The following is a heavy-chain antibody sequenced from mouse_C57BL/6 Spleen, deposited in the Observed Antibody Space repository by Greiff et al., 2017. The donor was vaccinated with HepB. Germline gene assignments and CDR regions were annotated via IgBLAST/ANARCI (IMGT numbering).Heavy chain of an antibody. CDR2: IHPSDSDT. Sequence: VQLQQPGAELVKPGASVKVSCKASGYTFTSYWMHWVKQRPGQGLEWIGRIHPSDSDTNYNQKFKGKATLTVDKSSSTAYMQLSSLTSEDSAVYYGAIITTVVATGGAMDYWGQGTSVTVSS. CDR3: AIITTVVATGGAMDY. J-gene: IGHJ4*01. CDR1: GYTFTSYW. D-gene: IGHD1-1*01. V-gene: IGHV1-74*01.